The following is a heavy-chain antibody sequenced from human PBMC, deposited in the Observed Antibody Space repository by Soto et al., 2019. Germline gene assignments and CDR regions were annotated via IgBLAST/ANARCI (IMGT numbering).Heavy chain of an antibody. CDR2: IDPSDSYT. CDR3: ARHPYCSGGSCYPQSRMDV. D-gene: IGHD2-15*01. CDR1: GYSFTSYW. Sequence: LGESLKISCKGSGYSFTSYWISWVCQMPGKGLEWMGRIDPSDSYTNYSPSFQGHVTISADKSISTAYLQWSSLKASDTAMYYCARHPYCSGGSCYPQSRMDVWGQGTTVTVSS. J-gene: IGHJ6*02. V-gene: IGHV5-10-1*01.